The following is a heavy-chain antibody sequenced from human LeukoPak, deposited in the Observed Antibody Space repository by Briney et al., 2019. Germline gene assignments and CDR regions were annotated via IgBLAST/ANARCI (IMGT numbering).Heavy chain of an antibody. CDR2: ISANGGYI. D-gene: IGHD3-22*01. J-gene: IGHJ3*02. CDR3: TKEVQRWHSYFYRPSYALDI. Sequence: TGGSLRLSCAVSGFNYHDYAIHGVRHGPGKGLEGVAGISANGGYIRYGESVKGRFTISRDNPRNSVFLQMNFLRAEDMAMYFCTKEVQRWHSYFYRPSYALDIWGQGTMVSVSS. V-gene: IGHV3-9*03. CDR1: GFNYHDYA.